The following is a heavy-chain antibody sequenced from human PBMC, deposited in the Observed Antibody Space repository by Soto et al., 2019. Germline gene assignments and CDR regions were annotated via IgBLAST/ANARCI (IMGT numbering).Heavy chain of an antibody. Sequence: GGSLRLSCAASGFTFSSYGMHWVRQAPGKGLEWVAVISYDGSNKYYADSVKGRFTISRDNSKNTLYLQMNSLRVEDTAVYYCAKDRIAVAGIFDYWGQGT. V-gene: IGHV3-30*18. CDR3: AKDRIAVAGIFDY. J-gene: IGHJ4*02. CDR1: GFTFSSYG. D-gene: IGHD6-19*01. CDR2: ISYDGSNK.